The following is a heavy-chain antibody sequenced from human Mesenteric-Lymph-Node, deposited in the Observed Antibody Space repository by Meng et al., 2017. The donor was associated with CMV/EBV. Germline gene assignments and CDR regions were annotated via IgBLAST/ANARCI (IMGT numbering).Heavy chain of an antibody. CDR2: VHPRDSDT. CDR1: GYNFNKDW. Sequence: GESLKISCEGLGYNFNKDWIGWVRQMPGKGLEWMGIVHPRDSDTRYRPSFQGQVTLSVDKSINTAYLQWNSLRTSDSGIYYCGISGIHGSHFDFWGPGTQVTVSS. CDR3: GISGIHGSHFDF. V-gene: IGHV5-51*01. D-gene: IGHD3-10*01. J-gene: IGHJ4*03.